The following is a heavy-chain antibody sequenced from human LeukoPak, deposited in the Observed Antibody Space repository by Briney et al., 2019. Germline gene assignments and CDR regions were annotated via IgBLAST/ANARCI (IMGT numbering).Heavy chain of an antibody. CDR2: ISSSSSTI. V-gene: IGHV3-48*01. J-gene: IGHJ4*02. CDR3: ARGPSGYHNT. D-gene: IGHD5-12*01. CDR1: GFTFSSYG. Sequence: PGGSLRLSCAASGFTFSSYGMTWVRQAPGKGLEWVSYISSSSSTIYYADSVKGRFTISRDNSKNTLYLQMNSLGAEDTAVYYCARGPSGYHNTGGQGTLVTVSS.